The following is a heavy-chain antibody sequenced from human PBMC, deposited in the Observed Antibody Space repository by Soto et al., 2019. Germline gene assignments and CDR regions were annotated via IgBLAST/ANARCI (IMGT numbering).Heavy chain of an antibody. CDR1: GSTFTDFT. CDR3: ARRPDAFDI. Sequence: GGSLRLSCAGSGSTFTDFTMTWVRQAPGRGLEWVSAISGDGLSTYYAGSVKGRFTISRDNSKTTLYPQMNSLRVEDTAVYYCARRPDAFDIWGRGTMVTVSS. CDR2: ISGDGLST. V-gene: IGHV3-23*01. J-gene: IGHJ3*02.